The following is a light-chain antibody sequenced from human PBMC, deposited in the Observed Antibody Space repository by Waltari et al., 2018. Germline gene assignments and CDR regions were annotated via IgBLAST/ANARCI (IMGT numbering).Light chain of an antibody. CDR1: QSVSSN. J-gene: IGKJ2*01. V-gene: IGKV3-15*01. CDR3: QQYNNWPPYT. CDR2: GAS. Sequence: EIVMTQSPATLSVSPGERATLSCRASQSVSSNLAWYQQKPGQAPRLLIYGASTWATGIPARFSGSGSGTEFTLTISSLQSEDFTVYYCQQYNNWPPYTFGQETKLEIK.